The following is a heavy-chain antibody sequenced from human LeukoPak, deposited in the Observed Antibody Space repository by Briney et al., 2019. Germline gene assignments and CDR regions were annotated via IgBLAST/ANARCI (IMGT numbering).Heavy chain of an antibody. CDR1: GFTFSSYA. J-gene: IGHJ4*02. CDR2: TKSKTDGGTT. Sequence: GGSLRLSCAASGFTFSSYAMSWVRQAPGKGLEWVGRTKSKTDGGTTDYAAPVKGRFTITRDDSKNTLYLQMNSLKTEDTAVYYCTTLEGDNLRWLQLREDYWGQGTLVTVSS. V-gene: IGHV3-15*01. CDR3: TTLEGDNLRWLQLREDY. D-gene: IGHD5-24*01.